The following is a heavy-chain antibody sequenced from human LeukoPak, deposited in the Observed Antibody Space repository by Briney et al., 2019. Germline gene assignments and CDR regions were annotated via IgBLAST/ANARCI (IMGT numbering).Heavy chain of an antibody. CDR2: IYYSGST. Sequence: SETLSLTCTVSGGSISSYYWSWIRQPPGKGLEWIGYIYYSGSTNYNPSLKSRVTISVDTSRKQFSLQLSSVTAADTAVYYCASPYCSSTWCSVYFDYWGQGTLVTVSS. J-gene: IGHJ4*02. V-gene: IGHV4-59*12. D-gene: IGHD2-2*01. CDR3: ASPYCSSTWCSVYFDY. CDR1: GGSISSYY.